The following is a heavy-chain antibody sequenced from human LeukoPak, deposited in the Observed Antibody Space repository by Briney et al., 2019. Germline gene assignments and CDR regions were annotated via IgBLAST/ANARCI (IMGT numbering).Heavy chain of an antibody. V-gene: IGHV4-39*07. CDR3: ARAVGSGSFQTYYYYMDV. J-gene: IGHJ6*03. D-gene: IGHD3-10*01. CDR2: INYSGST. CDR1: GGSISSSSYY. Sequence: PSETLSLTCTVSGGSISSSSYYWGWIRQPPGKGLEWIGSINYSGSTYYNPSLKSRVTISVDRSKNQFSLKLSSVTAADTAVYYCARAVGSGSFQTYYYYMDVWGKGTTVTISS.